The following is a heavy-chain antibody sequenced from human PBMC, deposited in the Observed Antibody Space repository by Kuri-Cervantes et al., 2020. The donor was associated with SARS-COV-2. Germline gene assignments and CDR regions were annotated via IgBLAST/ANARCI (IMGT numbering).Heavy chain of an antibody. D-gene: IGHD3-22*01. V-gene: IGHV1-69*13. CDR2: IIPVFGTA. CDR1: GGTFSSYA. J-gene: IGHJ4*02. CDR3: AAELGVVITHFGY. Sequence: SVKVSCKASGGTFSSYAISWVRQAPGQGLEWMGGIIPVFGTANYAQKFQGRVTITADESTSTAYMELSSLRSEDTAVYCCAAELGVVITHFGYWGQGTLVTVSS.